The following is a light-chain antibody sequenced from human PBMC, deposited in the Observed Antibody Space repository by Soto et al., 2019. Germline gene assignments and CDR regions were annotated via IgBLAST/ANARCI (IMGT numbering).Light chain of an antibody. Sequence: QSVLTQPPSVSGAPGQRVTISCTGNSSNIGADHDVHWYQHLPGTAPKLLIYGNKNRPSGVPVRFSGSKSDTSASLAISGLQSEDEADYYCATWNDGVFVFGIGTKVTVL. J-gene: IGLJ1*01. V-gene: IGLV1-40*01. CDR1: SSNIGADHD. CDR3: ATWNDGVFV. CDR2: GNK.